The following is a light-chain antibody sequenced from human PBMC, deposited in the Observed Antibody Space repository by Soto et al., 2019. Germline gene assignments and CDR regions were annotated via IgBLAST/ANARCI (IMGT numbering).Light chain of an antibody. CDR3: AAWDGSLKGYV. CDR2: RNN. Sequence: QSVLTQPPSTSGTPGQRVTISCSGSSSNIGSNTVNWYQQLPGTAPKLHIYRNNQRPSGVPDRFSGSKSGTSASLAISGLQSEDEADYYCAAWDGSLKGYVFATGTKLTVL. V-gene: IGLV1-44*01. J-gene: IGLJ1*01. CDR1: SSNIGSNT.